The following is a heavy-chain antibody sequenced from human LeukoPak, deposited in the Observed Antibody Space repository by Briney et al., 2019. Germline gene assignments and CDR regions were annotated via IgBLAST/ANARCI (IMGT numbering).Heavy chain of an antibody. Sequence: GGPLRLSCAASGFTFSSYGMHWVRQAPGKGLEWVSAISGSGGSTYYADSVKGRFTISRDNSKNTLYLQMNSLRAEDTAVYYCAKGGSGWSIHDAFDIWGQGTMVTVSS. V-gene: IGHV3-23*01. D-gene: IGHD6-19*01. CDR1: GFTFSSYG. CDR2: ISGSGGST. CDR3: AKGGSGWSIHDAFDI. J-gene: IGHJ3*02.